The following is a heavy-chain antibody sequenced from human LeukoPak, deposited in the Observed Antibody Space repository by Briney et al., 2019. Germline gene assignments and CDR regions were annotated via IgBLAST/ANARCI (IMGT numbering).Heavy chain of an antibody. CDR2: IFHSGDT. CDR3: ARGSPRYSSGWYLYAFDI. V-gene: IGHV4-4*02. CDR1: GDSISNNNW. D-gene: IGHD6-19*01. Sequence: SETLSLTCAVSGDSISNNNWWSWVRQPPGKGLEWIGEIFHSGDTNYKPSLKSRVTISVDTSKNQFSLKLSSVTAADTAVYYCARGSPRYSSGWYLYAFDIWGQGTMVTVSS. J-gene: IGHJ3*02.